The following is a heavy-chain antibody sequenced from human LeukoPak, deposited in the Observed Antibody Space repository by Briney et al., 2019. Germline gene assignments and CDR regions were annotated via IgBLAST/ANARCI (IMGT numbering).Heavy chain of an antibody. D-gene: IGHD1-26*01. Sequence: GGSLRLSCAASGFTFSSYSMNWVRQAPGKGLEWVSYISSSSSTIYYADSVKGRFTISRDNAKNSLYLQMNSLRAEDTAVYYCARDPYSGTYGDTYYYYMDVWGKGTTVTISS. CDR3: ARDPYSGTYGDTYYYYMDV. J-gene: IGHJ6*03. CDR1: GFTFSSYS. CDR2: ISSSSSTI. V-gene: IGHV3-48*01.